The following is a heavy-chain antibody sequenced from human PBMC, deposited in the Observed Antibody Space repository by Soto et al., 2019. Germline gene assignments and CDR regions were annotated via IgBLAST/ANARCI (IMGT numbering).Heavy chain of an antibody. J-gene: IGHJ5*02. D-gene: IGHD6-13*01. CDR1: GGSISSGGYY. CDR2: IYYSGST. CDR3: ARVGSIAAAGPFDP. Sequence: QVQLQELGPGLVKPSQTLSLTCTVSGGSISSGGYYWSWIRQHPGKGLEWIGYIYYSGSTYYNPSLKSRVTISVDTSKNQFSLKLSSVTAADTAVYYCARVGSIAAAGPFDPWGQGTLVTVSS. V-gene: IGHV4-31*03.